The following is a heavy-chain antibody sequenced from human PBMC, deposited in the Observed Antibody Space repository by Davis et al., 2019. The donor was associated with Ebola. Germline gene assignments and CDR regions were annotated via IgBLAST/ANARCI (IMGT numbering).Heavy chain of an antibody. CDR2: ISMSGGST. J-gene: IGHJ4*02. V-gene: IGHV3-23*01. CDR3: AELHSSSSHI. Sequence: GESLKISCAASGFIFRNWGMTWVRQVPGKGLECVAAISMSGGSTHSTDSVRGRFTISRDNSTNTLYLQMNSLRAEDTALYYCAELHSSSSHIWGQGTLVTVSS. CDR1: GFIFRNWG. D-gene: IGHD6-6*01.